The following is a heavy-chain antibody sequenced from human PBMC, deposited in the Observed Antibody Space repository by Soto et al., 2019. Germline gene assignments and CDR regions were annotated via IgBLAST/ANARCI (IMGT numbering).Heavy chain of an antibody. V-gene: IGHV1-8*02. CDR2: MNPNTGST. J-gene: IGHJ6*02. CDR1: GYTFTSYD. CDR3: TRASHTTSDYYFYYGRDV. D-gene: IGHD3-10*01. Sequence: QVQLVQSGAVVRKPGASVKVSCTASGYTFTSYDLNWMRQTTGQGLEWMGWMNPNTGSTGFAQKFQGRLTMTRDTSKNTAYMEQSRLTAEDTALYYCTRASHTTSDYYFYYGRDVWGQWT.